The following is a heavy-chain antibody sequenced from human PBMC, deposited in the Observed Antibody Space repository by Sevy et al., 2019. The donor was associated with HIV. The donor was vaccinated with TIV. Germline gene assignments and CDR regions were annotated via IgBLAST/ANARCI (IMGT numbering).Heavy chain of an antibody. Sequence: SETLSLTCTVSGDSISSSSYYWGWIRQPPGKGLEWIGSIYYSGSTYYNPSLKSRATISVDTSKNQFSLKLSSVTAADTAVYYCARLGKRWLQFDYWGQRTLVTVSS. J-gene: IGHJ4*02. D-gene: IGHD5-12*01. V-gene: IGHV4-39*01. CDR1: GDSISSSSYY. CDR2: IYYSGST. CDR3: ARLGKRWLQFDY.